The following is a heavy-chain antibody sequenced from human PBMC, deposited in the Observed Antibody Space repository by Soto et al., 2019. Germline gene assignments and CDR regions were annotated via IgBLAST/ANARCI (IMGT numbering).Heavy chain of an antibody. D-gene: IGHD2-15*01. Sequence: PGGSLRLSCAASGFTFSSYSMNWVRQAPGKXLEWVSSISSSSSYIYYADSVKGRFTISRDNAKNSLYLQMNSLRAEDTAVYYCARDREGYCSGGSCYSGRFDPWGQGTLVTVSS. J-gene: IGHJ5*02. CDR1: GFTFSSYS. CDR2: ISSSSSYI. V-gene: IGHV3-21*01. CDR3: ARDREGYCSGGSCYSGRFDP.